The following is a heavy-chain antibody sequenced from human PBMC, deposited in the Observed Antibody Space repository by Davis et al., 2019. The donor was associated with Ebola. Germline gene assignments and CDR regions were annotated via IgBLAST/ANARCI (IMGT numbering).Heavy chain of an antibody. Sequence: GESLKISCAASGFVFSSYVMSWVRRAPGKGLEWVSTIGLSADTYYADSVKGRFTISRDNSKNTLYLQMNGPRVEDTAIYYCAKDTSNIWFDIWGQGTMVTVSS. V-gene: IGHV3-23*01. CDR3: AKDTSNIWFDI. J-gene: IGHJ3*02. CDR1: GFVFSSYV. D-gene: IGHD1-26*01. CDR2: IGLSADT.